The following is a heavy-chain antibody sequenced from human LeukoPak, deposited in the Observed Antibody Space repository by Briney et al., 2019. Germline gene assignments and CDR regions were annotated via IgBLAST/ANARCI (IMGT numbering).Heavy chain of an antibody. CDR3: ARDGAQLWFGSMYYFDY. CDR1: GFTFSSYW. Sequence: GGSLRLSCAASGFTFSSYWMSWVRQAPGEGLEWVANIKQDGSEKYYVDSVKGRFTISRDNAKNSLYLQMNSLRAEDTAVYYCARDGAQLWFGSMYYFDYWGQGTLVTVSS. J-gene: IGHJ4*02. D-gene: IGHD5-18*01. V-gene: IGHV3-7*01. CDR2: IKQDGSEK.